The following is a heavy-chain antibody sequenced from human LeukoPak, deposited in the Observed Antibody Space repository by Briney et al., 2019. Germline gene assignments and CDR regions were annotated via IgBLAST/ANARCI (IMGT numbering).Heavy chain of an antibody. CDR2: IYYSGST. J-gene: IGHJ4*02. CDR3: TRSRSINYGDYGWFFY. D-gene: IGHD4-17*01. CDR1: GGSISKYY. V-gene: IGHV4-59*08. Sequence: SETLSLTCTVSGGSISKYYWSWIRQSPGKGLEWIGYIYYSGSTIYNPSLKSRVTISADPSKNQFSLNLTSVTAADTAVYFCTRSRSINYGDYGWFFYWGQGTLVTVS.